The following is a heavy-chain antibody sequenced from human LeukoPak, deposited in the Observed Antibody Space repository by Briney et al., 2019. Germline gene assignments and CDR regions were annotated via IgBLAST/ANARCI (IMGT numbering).Heavy chain of an antibody. CDR1: GYSISSGYY. CDR2: IYHSGMT. J-gene: IGHJ4*02. CDR3: ARDLVENSRGHDF. D-gene: IGHD2-15*01. V-gene: IGHV4-38-2*02. Sequence: PSETLSLTCTVSGYSISSGYYWGWIRQPPGKGLEWIGEIYHSGMTNYKTSLKSRVPISVDESKNQSSLKLSSVTAADTAVYYCARDLVENSRGHDFWGQGILVIVSS.